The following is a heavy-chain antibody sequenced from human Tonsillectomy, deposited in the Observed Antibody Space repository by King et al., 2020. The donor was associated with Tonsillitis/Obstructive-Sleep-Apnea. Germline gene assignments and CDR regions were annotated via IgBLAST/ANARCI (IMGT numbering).Heavy chain of an antibody. CDR2: IYSVGTT. CDR1: GFTVTSNY. Sequence: VQLVESGGGLIQPGGSLRLSCAASGFTVTSNYMNWVRQAPGKGLEWVSVIYSVGTTYYADSVKGRFTISRDNSKNTVYLQMNSLRAEDTAVYYCARWYDFWGMDVWGKGTTVTVSS. V-gene: IGHV3-53*01. CDR3: ARWYDFWGMDV. J-gene: IGHJ6*03. D-gene: IGHD3-3*01.